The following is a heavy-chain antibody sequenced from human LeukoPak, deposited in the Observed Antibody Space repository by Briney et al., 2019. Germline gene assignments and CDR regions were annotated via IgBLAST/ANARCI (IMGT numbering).Heavy chain of an antibody. CDR1: GFTFSSYA. V-gene: IGHV3-30-3*01. CDR3: ARDKGNWNPLYYYYYGMDV. Sequence: GGSLRLSCAASGFTFSSYAMHWVRQAPGKGLEWVAVISYDGSNKYYADSVKGRFTISRDNSKNTLYLQMNSLRAEDTAVYYCARDKGNWNPLYYYYYGMDVWGHGTTVTVSS. CDR2: ISYDGSNK. J-gene: IGHJ6*02. D-gene: IGHD1-1*01.